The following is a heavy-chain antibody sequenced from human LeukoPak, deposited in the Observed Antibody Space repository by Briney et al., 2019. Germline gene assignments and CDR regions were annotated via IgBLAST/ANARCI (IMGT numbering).Heavy chain of an antibody. Sequence: PGGSLRLSCAVSGFTFSDYYMSWIRQAPGKGLEWVSYISSGGSSISHAESVKGRFTISRDNAENSLYLQMNSLRAEDTAVYYCARRAAGGRCLDYWGQGTLVTVSS. CDR3: ARRAAGGRCLDY. CDR1: GFTFSDYY. CDR2: ISSGGSSI. J-gene: IGHJ4*02. D-gene: IGHD6-13*01. V-gene: IGHV3-11*01.